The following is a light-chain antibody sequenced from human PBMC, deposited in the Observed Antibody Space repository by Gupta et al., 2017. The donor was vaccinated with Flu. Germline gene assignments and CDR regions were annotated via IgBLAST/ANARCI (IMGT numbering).Light chain of an antibody. CDR2: DDS. Sequence: SYVLTQPPSVSLAPGQTAKITCGANNIESKSVHWYQQKPGQAPVLVVYDDSDRPSGIPERYSCSTTCNTDTPIISSGDHGDEAADYCYQWDNNSTPSVVFGTGTKLTVL. V-gene: IGLV3-21*02. CDR3: YQWDNNSTPSVV. CDR1: NIESKS. J-gene: IGLJ2*01.